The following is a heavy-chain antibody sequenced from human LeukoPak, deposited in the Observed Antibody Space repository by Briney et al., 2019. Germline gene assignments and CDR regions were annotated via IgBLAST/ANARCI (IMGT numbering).Heavy chain of an antibody. J-gene: IGHJ4*02. D-gene: IGHD6-13*01. V-gene: IGHV3-21*01. Sequence: GGSLRLSCAASGFTFSSYSMNWVRQAPGKGLEWVSSISSSSSYIYYADSVKGRFTISRDNAKNSLYLQMNSLRAEDTAVYYCAREEAAAAGLNYWGQGTLATVSS. CDR1: GFTFSSYS. CDR2: ISSSSSYI. CDR3: AREEAAAAGLNY.